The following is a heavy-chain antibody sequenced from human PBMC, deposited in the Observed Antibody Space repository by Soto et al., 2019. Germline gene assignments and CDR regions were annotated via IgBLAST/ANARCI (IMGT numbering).Heavy chain of an antibody. CDR1: GYTFTSYG. CDR3: AXXXXXXXXXXXADC. Sequence: QVQLVQSGAEVKKPGASVKVSCKASGYTFTSYGISWVRQAPGQGLEWMGWISVYNGNTNYAQKLQGRVTMTTDTAXXQAYMELRSLRSDDTAVYXXAXXXXXXXXXXXADCWGQGTLVTVSS. J-gene: IGHJ4*02. V-gene: IGHV1-18*01. CDR2: ISVYNGNT.